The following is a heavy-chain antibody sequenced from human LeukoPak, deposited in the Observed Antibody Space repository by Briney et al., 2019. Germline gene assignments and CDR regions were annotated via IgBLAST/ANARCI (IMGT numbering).Heavy chain of an antibody. D-gene: IGHD4-23*01. J-gene: IGHJ4*02. CDR3: ARLDYGGSSGRFDY. CDR2: IYTSGST. V-gene: IGHV4-61*02. CDR1: GGSISSGSYY. Sequence: SETLSLTCTVSGGSISSGSYYWSWIRQPAGKGLEWIGRIYTSGSTNYNPSLKSRVTISVDTSRNQFSLKLSSVTAADTAVYYCARLDYGGSSGRFDYWGQGTLVTVSS.